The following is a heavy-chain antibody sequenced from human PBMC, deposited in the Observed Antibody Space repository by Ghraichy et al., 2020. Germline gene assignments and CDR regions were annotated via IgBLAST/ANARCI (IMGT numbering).Heavy chain of an antibody. CDR1: GFTFSSYS. Sequence: GGSLRLSCAASGFTFSSYSMNWVRQAPGKGLEWVSYISSSSSTIYYADSVKGRFTISRDNAKNSLYLQMNSLRDEDTAVYYCASKESPSTMTTVTTDYYYGMDVWGQGTTVTVSS. CDR2: ISSSSSTI. J-gene: IGHJ6*02. CDR3: ASKESPSTMTTVTTDYYYGMDV. V-gene: IGHV3-48*02. D-gene: IGHD4-11*01.